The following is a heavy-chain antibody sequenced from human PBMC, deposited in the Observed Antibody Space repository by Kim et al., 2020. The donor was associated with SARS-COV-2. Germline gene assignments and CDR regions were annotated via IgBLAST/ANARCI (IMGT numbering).Heavy chain of an antibody. CDR2: INQSGNT. CDR3: ARGRQTVNMIVVVMIGDVFYFDY. J-gene: IGHJ4*02. D-gene: IGHD3-22*01. CDR1: GGSFNGYY. V-gene: IGHV4-34*01. Sequence: SETLSLTCAVYGGSFNGYYWSWIRQPPGRGLEWIGEINQSGNTNYNPSLKSRVTISVDTSKNQFFLKLKSVTAADTAVYYCARGRQTVNMIVVVMIGDVFYFDYWGQGTLVTVSS.